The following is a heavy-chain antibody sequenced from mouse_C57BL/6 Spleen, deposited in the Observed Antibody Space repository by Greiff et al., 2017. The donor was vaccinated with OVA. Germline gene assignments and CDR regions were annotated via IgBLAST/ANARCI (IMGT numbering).Heavy chain of an antibody. Sequence: QVQLQQSGAELVKPGASVKLSCKASGYTFTSYWMQWVKQRPGQGLEWIGEIDPSDSYTNYNQKFKGKATLTVDTSSSTAYMQLSSLTSEDSAVYYCARARERAYWGQGTLVTVSA. CDR1: GYTFTSYW. V-gene: IGHV1-50*01. CDR3: ARARERAY. CDR2: IDPSDSYT. J-gene: IGHJ3*01.